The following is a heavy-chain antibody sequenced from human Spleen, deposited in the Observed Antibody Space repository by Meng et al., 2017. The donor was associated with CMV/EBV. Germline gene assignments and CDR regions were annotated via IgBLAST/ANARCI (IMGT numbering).Heavy chain of an antibody. D-gene: IGHD2-2*01. CDR1: GGSISSSSYF. J-gene: IGHJ5*02. CDR3: ARGGLVVPAGLKGVWFNP. Sequence: SETLSLTCPVSGGSISSSSYFWGWIRQPPGKGLEWIGTIHYSGSTYYNPSLESRVTMSVDTSVNQFSLKLTSVTAADTAVYYCARGGLVVPAGLKGVWFNPWGQGTLVTVSS. CDR2: IHYSGST. V-gene: IGHV4-39*02.